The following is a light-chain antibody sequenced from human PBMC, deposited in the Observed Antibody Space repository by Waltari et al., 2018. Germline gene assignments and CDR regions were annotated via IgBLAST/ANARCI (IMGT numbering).Light chain of an antibody. CDR2: DAS. CDR3: QQYDNLPLT. Sequence: DIQMTQSPSSLSESVRDSVTIPCQASQDISNYLNWYQQKPGKAPKLLIYDASKLETGVPSRVSGSGSGTDFTFTISSLQPEDIATYYCQQYDNLPLTFGGGTKVEIK. CDR1: QDISNY. J-gene: IGKJ4*01. V-gene: IGKV1-33*01.